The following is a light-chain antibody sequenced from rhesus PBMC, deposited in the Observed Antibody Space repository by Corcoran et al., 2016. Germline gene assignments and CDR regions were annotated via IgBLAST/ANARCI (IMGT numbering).Light chain of an antibody. CDR1: QGISSW. CDR2: AAS. V-gene: IGKV1-18*01. Sequence: DIQMTQSPSSLSASVGDKVTINWRASQGISSWLAWYQQKPGKAPKLLIYAASSLQSGVPSRFSGGGSWTDYTLTITSLQPYDFATYYCQQSFNTPWTFCQGTKVEIK. J-gene: IGKJ1*01. CDR3: QQSFNTPWT.